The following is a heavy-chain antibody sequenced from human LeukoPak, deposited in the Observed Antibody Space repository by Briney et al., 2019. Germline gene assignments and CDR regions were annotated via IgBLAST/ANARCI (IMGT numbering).Heavy chain of an antibody. J-gene: IGHJ1*01. D-gene: IGHD2-2*01. Sequence: SETLSLTCTVSGGSISSSSNYWGSIRQPPGKGLEWSGSIYYSGSTYYNPSLKSRVTISVDTSKNQFSLKLSSVTAADTAVYYYARHGGYCSRTSCFEYFHHWGQGTLVTVPS. CDR3: ARHGGYCSRTSCFEYFHH. CDR2: IYYSGST. CDR1: GGSISSSSNY. V-gene: IGHV4-39*01.